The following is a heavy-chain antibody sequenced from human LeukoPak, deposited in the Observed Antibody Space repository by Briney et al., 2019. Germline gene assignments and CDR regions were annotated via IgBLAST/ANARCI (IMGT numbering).Heavy chain of an antibody. CDR3: ARGASRAFDI. J-gene: IGHJ3*02. CDR1: GFTFSNYW. V-gene: IGHV3-7*01. Sequence: GGSLRLSCAVSGFTFSNYWMKWVRQAPGEGLEWVADIKEDGSGTYYVDSVKGRFTGSRDNAKNSLYLQMNSLRVEDTAVYYCARGASRAFDIWGQGTMVTVSS. CDR2: IKEDGSGT.